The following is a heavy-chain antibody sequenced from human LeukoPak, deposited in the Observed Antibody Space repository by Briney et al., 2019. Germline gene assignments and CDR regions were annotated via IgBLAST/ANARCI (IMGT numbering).Heavy chain of an antibody. V-gene: IGHV3-30*18. CDR1: GFTFSSYG. CDR3: AKSSGGDDY. CDR2: ISYDGSHK. J-gene: IGHJ4*02. D-gene: IGHD3-10*01. Sequence: GGSLRLSCAASGFTFSSYGMHWVRQAPGKGLEWVAIISYDGSHKYFADFVKGRFTISRDNSKNTLYLQMNSLRAEDTAVYYCAKSSGGDDYWGQGTLVTVSS.